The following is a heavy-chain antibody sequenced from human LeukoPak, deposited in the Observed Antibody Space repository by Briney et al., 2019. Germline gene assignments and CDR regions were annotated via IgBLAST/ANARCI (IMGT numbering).Heavy chain of an antibody. CDR3: ASGGHIDY. V-gene: IGHV3-7*01. J-gene: IGHJ4*02. Sequence: PGGSLRLSCAGSGFSFRSFRMSWVRQAPGKGLEWVANIDEDGNEKNYVDFVKGRFTISRDNAKNSLYLQMNSLRVEDTAVYYCASGGHIDYCGQGTLVTVSS. D-gene: IGHD3-16*01. CDR2: IDEDGNEK. CDR1: GFSFRSFR.